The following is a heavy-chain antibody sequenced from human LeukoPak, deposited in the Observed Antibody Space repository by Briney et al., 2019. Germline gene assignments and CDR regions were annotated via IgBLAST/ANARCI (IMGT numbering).Heavy chain of an antibody. V-gene: IGHV1-46*01. CDR1: GYTFTSYG. Sequence: ASVTVSCKASGYTFTSYGISWVRQAPGQGLEWMGIINPSGGRTSYAQKFQGRVTMTRDMSTSTVYMELSSLRSEDTAVYYCARETGTSSSSYDYWGQGTLVTVSS. J-gene: IGHJ4*02. D-gene: IGHD6-6*01. CDR3: ARETGTSSSSYDY. CDR2: INPSGGRT.